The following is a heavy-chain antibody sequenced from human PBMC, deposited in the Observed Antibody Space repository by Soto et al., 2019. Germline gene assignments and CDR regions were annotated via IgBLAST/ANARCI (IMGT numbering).Heavy chain of an antibody. CDR3: ASTLGYCSGGSCYGWAFDI. CDR1: GYSFTSYW. V-gene: IGHV5-10-1*01. Sequence: GESLKISCKGSGYSFTSYWISWVRQMPGKGLDWMGRIDPSDSYTNYSPSFQGHVTISADKSISTAYLQWSSLKASDTAMYYCASTLGYCSGGSCYGWAFDIWGQGTMVTVSS. D-gene: IGHD2-15*01. CDR2: IDPSDSYT. J-gene: IGHJ3*02.